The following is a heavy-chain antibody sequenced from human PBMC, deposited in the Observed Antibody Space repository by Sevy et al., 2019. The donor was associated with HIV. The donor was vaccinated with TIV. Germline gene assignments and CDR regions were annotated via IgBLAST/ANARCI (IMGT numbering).Heavy chain of an antibody. CDR3: ARRLGYCSGGSCYGQFDY. V-gene: IGHV3-74*01. Sequence: GGSLRLSCAASGFTFSSYWMHWVRQAPGKGLVWVSRINSDGSSTSYADSVKGRFTISRDNAKNTLYLQMNSLRAEDTAVYYCARRLGYCSGGSCYGQFDYWGQGTLVTVSS. CDR1: GFTFSSYW. CDR2: INSDGSST. D-gene: IGHD2-15*01. J-gene: IGHJ4*02.